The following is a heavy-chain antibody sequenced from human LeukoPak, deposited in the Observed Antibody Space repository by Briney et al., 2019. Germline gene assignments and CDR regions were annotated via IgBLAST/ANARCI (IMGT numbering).Heavy chain of an antibody. CDR1: GGSISSYY. D-gene: IGHD2-2*01. Sequence: PSETLSLTCTVSGGSISSYYWNWIRQPPGKGLEWIGYIYYSGSTNYNPSLKSRVTISVDTSKNQFSLKLSSVTAADTAVYYCARLYCSSTSCLGSWFDPWGQGTLVTVSS. J-gene: IGHJ5*02. CDR2: IYYSGST. CDR3: ARLYCSSTSCLGSWFDP. V-gene: IGHV4-59*01.